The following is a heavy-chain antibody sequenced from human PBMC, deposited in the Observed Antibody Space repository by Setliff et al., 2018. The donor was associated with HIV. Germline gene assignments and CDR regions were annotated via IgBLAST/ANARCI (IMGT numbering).Heavy chain of an antibody. CDR1: GGSISSNNW. CDR3: ARGSSGSHRTEYDDAFDI. V-gene: IGHV4-4*02. CDR2: IYHGGST. D-gene: IGHD6-25*01. J-gene: IGHJ3*02. Sequence: SETLSLTCAVSGGSISSNNWWSWVRQPPGKGLEWIGEIYHGGSTNSNPSLKSRVTISVDTSKNQFSLRMSSVTAADSGVYYCARGSSGSHRTEYDDAFDIWGQGAVVTVSS.